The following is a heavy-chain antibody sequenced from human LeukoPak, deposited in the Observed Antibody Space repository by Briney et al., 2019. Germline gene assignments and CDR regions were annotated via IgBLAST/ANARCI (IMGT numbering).Heavy chain of an antibody. V-gene: IGHV3-21*04. CDR1: GFTFSSYS. Sequence: GGSLRLSCAASGFTFSSYSMNWVRQAPGKGLEWVPSISSSSSYIYYADSVKGRFTISRDNAKNSLYLQMNSLRAEDTAVYYCARFVAADRLGYYYYYMDVWGKGTTVTVSS. CDR2: ISSSSSYI. J-gene: IGHJ6*03. CDR3: ARFVAADRLGYYYYYMDV. D-gene: IGHD6-19*01.